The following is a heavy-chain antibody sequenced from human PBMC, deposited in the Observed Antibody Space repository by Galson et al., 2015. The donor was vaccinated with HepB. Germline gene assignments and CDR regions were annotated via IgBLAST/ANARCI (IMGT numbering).Heavy chain of an antibody. D-gene: IGHD2-15*01. CDR2: IYPGDSHT. Sequence: QSGAEVKKPGESLKISCKGSGYTFTSYWIAWVRQMPGKGLEWMGIIYPGDSHTRYSPSFQGQVTISADRSISTAYLQWSSLKASDTAMYYCARGDCSGGSCYPDWGQGTLVTVSS. CDR1: GYTFTSYW. CDR3: ARGDCSGGSCYPD. J-gene: IGHJ4*02. V-gene: IGHV5-51*01.